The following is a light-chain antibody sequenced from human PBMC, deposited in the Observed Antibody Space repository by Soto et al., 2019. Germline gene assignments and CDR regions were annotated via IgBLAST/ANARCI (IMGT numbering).Light chain of an antibody. J-gene: IGKJ1*01. CDR2: FAS. Sequence: DIQMTQSPSSVSASVGDRVTITCRTSQGIGDRLAWYQQRPGKVPQLGVYFASTLPSGVPSRFCASGTGAEFLLTINPPQAEDFATNYCLHNFSFPRTFGQGTKVEVK. V-gene: IGKV1-12*01. CDR3: LHNFSFPRT. CDR1: QGIGDR.